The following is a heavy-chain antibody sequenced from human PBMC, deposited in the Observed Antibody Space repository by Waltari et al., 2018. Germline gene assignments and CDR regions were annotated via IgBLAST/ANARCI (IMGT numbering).Heavy chain of an antibody. D-gene: IGHD3-22*01. CDR1: GGSISSYY. Sequence: QVQLQESGPGLVKPSETLSLTCTVSGGSISSYYWSWIRQPPGKGLEWIGYIYYSGSTNYNPSLKSRVTRSVDTSKNQFSLKLSSVTAADTAVYYCARAGGYYDSSGYYHLYYMDVWGKGTTVTVSS. V-gene: IGHV4-59*01. CDR3: ARAGGYYDSSGYYHLYYMDV. CDR2: IYYSGST. J-gene: IGHJ6*03.